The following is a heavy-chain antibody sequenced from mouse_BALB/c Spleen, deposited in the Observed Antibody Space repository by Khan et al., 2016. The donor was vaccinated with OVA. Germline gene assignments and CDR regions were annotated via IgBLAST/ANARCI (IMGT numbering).Heavy chain of an antibody. CDR2: IGPGSSNT. J-gene: IGHJ4*01. Sequence: LVKPGTSVKLSCKASGYTFTSYWINWIKQRPGQGLEWIGRIGPGSSNTYYHEMFKGKAALTVATSSSTAYIQLSSLSSEDSAVYFCASENYYGRSCYAMDYWGQGTSVTVSS. V-gene: IGHV1S41*01. D-gene: IGHD1-1*01. CDR1: GYTFTSYW. CDR3: ASENYYGRSCYAMDY.